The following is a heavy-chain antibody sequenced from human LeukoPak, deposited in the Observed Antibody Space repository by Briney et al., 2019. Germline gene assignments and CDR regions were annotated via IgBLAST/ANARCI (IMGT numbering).Heavy chain of an antibody. V-gene: IGHV4-31*03. J-gene: IGHJ3*02. CDR3: AREGAYGDYVYAAFDI. CDR1: GGSISSGGYY. CDR2: IYYSGST. Sequence: SQTLSLTCTVSGGSISSGGYYWSWIRQHPGKGLEWIGYIYYSGSTYYNPSLKSRVTISVDTSKNQFSLKLSSVTAADTAVYYCAREGAYGDYVYAAFDIWGQGTMVTVSS. D-gene: IGHD4-17*01.